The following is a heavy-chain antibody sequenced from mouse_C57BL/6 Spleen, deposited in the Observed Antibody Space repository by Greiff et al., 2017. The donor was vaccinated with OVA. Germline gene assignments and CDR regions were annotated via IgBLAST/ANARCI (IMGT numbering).Heavy chain of an antibody. J-gene: IGHJ2*01. CDR3: AREGKNLLLTY. D-gene: IGHD1-1*01. V-gene: IGHV1-55*01. CDR2: IYPGSGST. Sequence: QVQLQQSGAELVKPGASVKMSCKASGYTFTSYWITWVKQRPGQGLEWIGDIYPGSGSTNYNEKFKSKATLTVDTSSSTAYMQLSSLTSEDSAVYYCAREGKNLLLTYWGQGTTLTVSS. CDR1: GYTFTSYW.